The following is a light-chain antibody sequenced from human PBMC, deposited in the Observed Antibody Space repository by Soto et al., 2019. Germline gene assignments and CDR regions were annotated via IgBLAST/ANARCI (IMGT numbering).Light chain of an antibody. J-gene: IGKJ1*01. CDR3: QQYNNWPWT. CDR2: GAS. Sequence: EIVMTQSPATLSVSPGERATLSCRASQSISDTLAWYQQKPGQAPRLLIYGASARATGFPARFSGSGSGTDFTLTISSLQSEDFAVYYCQQYNNWPWTFGQGTKV. V-gene: IGKV3-15*01. CDR1: QSISDT.